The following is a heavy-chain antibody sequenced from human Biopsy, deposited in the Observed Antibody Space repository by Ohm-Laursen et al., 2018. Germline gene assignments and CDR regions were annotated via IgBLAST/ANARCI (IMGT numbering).Heavy chain of an antibody. CDR2: IYDRGST. Sequence: TLSLTSPVSADSVSSGSFYWTWIRQPPGQGLEYIGYIYDRGSTANYNPSLESRVTMSVDMPKNQFSLKLSSVTAADTAIYYCARGMRSSGWPYFDSWGQGTLVTVSS. V-gene: IGHV4-61*01. D-gene: IGHD6-19*01. CDR3: ARGMRSSGWPYFDS. CDR1: ADSVSSGSFY. J-gene: IGHJ4*02.